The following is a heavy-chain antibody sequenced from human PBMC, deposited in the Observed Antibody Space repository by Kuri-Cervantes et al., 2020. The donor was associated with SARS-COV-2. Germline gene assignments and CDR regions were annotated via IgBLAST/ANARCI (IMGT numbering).Heavy chain of an antibody. CDR1: RYSFTNYW. J-gene: IGHJ4*02. CDR3: ARLQYGDYTGPLRIFFDY. D-gene: IGHD4-17*01. V-gene: IGHV5-51*01. CDR2: IYPADSDT. Sequence: GESLKISCEGSRYSFTNYWIGWVRQMPGKGLEWMGLIYPADSDTRYSPSFQGQVTISADKSIGTAYLQFSSLRASDSAIYYCARLQYGDYTGPLRIFFDYWGQGTLVTVSS.